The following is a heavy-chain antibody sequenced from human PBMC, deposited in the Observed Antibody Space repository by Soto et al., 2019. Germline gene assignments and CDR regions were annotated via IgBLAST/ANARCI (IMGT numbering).Heavy chain of an antibody. Sequence: SETLSLTCTVSGDSLRNYYWSWIRQPPGKGLEWIGYISYSGSTNYSPSLRSLVTISVDTSKNQFSLRLGSVTAADTAVYHCARTFWSGSCLDYYYMDVWGKGTTVTVSS. D-gene: IGHD3-3*01. CDR2: ISYSGST. V-gene: IGHV4-59*08. J-gene: IGHJ6*03. CDR1: GDSLRNYY. CDR3: ARTFWSGSCLDYYYMDV.